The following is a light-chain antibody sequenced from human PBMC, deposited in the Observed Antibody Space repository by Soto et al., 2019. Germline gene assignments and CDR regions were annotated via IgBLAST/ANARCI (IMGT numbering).Light chain of an antibody. CDR1: SSDVGGYNY. CDR2: DVS. Sequence: QSALTQPASVSGSPGQSITISCTGTSSDVGGYNYVSWYQQHPGKAPKLMIYDVSNRPSGVSNRFSGSKSGNTASLTITGLPADDEADYYCSSYTSSSVVFGGGTKVTVL. V-gene: IGLV2-14*01. J-gene: IGLJ2*01. CDR3: SSYTSSSVV.